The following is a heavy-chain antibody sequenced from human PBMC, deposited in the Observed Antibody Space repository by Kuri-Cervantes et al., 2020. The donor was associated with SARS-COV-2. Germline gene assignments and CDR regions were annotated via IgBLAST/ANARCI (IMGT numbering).Heavy chain of an antibody. CDR2: ISYDGSSK. CDR1: GFTFSSYG. V-gene: IGHV3-30*19. CDR3: ARGSSGSYPLDY. D-gene: IGHD1-26*01. Sequence: GGSLRLSCAASGFTFSSYGMHWVRQAPGKGLEWVAFISYDGSSKYYADSVKGRFTISRDNSKNTLYLQMNSLKAEDTAVYYCARGSSGSYPLDYWGQGTLVTVSS. J-gene: IGHJ4*02.